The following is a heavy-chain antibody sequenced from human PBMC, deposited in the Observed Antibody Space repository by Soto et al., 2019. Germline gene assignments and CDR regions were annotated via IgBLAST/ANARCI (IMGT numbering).Heavy chain of an antibody. CDR1: GGSISSSSYY. Sequence: QLQLQESGPGLVKPSETLSLPCTVSGGSISSSSYYWGWIRQPPGKVLELIGSIYYSGSTDYNPSLKRRVAISVDTSKNQFSLRLSSVTAADTAVYYGARLLYRSSWPVDYWGQGTLGTVYS. J-gene: IGHJ4*02. CDR3: ARLLYRSSWPVDY. V-gene: IGHV4-39*01. CDR2: IYYSGST. D-gene: IGHD6-13*01.